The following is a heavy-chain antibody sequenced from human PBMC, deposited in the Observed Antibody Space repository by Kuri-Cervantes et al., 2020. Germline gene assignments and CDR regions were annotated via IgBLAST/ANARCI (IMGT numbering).Heavy chain of an antibody. D-gene: IGHD3-10*01. J-gene: IGHJ3*02. V-gene: IGHV3-13*01. CDR1: GFTFSSYG. CDR3: ARVSHYYGSGSSRAFDI. CDR2: IGTAGDT. Sequence: GESLKISCAASGFTFSSYGMHWVRQATGKGLEWVSAIGTAGDTYYPGSVKGRFTISRDNAKNTLYLQMNSLRAEDTAVYYCARVSHYYGSGSSRAFDIWGQGTMVTVSS.